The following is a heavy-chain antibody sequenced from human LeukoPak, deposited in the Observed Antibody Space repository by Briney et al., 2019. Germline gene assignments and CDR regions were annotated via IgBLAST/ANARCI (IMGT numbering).Heavy chain of an antibody. CDR1: GYSVSSGYW. V-gene: IGHV4-38-2*01. Sequence: KPSETLSLTCAVSGYSVSSGYWWGWIRQPPGKGLEWIGSLYHSGSTYYNPSLKSRDTISVDTSKNQFSLKLSSVTAADTAVYYCARLYGSGSADYWGQGTLVTVSS. CDR3: ARLYGSGSADY. CDR2: LYHSGST. J-gene: IGHJ4*02. D-gene: IGHD3-10*01.